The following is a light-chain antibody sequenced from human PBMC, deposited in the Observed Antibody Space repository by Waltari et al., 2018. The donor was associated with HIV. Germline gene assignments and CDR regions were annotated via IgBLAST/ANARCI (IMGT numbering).Light chain of an antibody. Sequence: QSVLTQPPSASGTPGPRDTISCAGSSSNVGSNTVNWYQQLPGTAPKLLIYRNNQRPSGVPDRFSGSKSGTSASLAISGLQSEDEADYYCAAWDDSLNGYVFGTGTKVTVL. CDR2: RNN. V-gene: IGLV1-44*01. CDR3: AAWDDSLNGYV. CDR1: SSNVGSNT. J-gene: IGLJ1*01.